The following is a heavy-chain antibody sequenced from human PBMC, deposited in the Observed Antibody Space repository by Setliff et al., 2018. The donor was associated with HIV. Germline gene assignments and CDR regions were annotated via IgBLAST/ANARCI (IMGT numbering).Heavy chain of an antibody. CDR2: INAGNGDT. J-gene: IGHJ4*02. CDR1: GYTFTNYA. Sequence: ASVKVSCKASGYTFTNYAMHWVRQAPGQRLEWMGWINAGNGDTKSSQKFQGRVTITRDTSASTAYMELSSLRSEDTGVYYCARDRRPAGINYGYGYLDDWGQGTLVTVS. CDR3: ARDRRPAGINYGYGYLDD. V-gene: IGHV1-3*01. D-gene: IGHD2-2*02.